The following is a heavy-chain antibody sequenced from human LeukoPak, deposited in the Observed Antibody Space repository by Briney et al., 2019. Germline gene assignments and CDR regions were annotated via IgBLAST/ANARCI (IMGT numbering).Heavy chain of an antibody. Sequence: SGKVSCKASGDTFTSYDINWVRQATGQGLGWMGWMNPNSGNTGYAQKFQGRVTITKDESTRTVYLELTSLTSDDTAVYYCARDVYGDYGPGCFDPRGQGTLVSVSS. CDR3: ARDVYGDYGPGCFDP. D-gene: IGHD4-17*01. J-gene: IGHJ5*02. V-gene: IGHV1-8*01. CDR1: GDTFTSYD. CDR2: MNPNSGNT.